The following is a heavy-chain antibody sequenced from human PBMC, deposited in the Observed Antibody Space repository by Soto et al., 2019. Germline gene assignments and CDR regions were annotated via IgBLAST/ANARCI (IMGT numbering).Heavy chain of an antibody. CDR3: VKGNQLLRYYFEF. CDR1: GFTFSNYA. V-gene: IGHV3-64D*06. J-gene: IGHJ4*01. Sequence: VGSLILSCSVSGFTFSNYAMHWVRQAPGKGLEYVSGITSDGDSTWHADSVKDRFTISRDNSKNTLFLQMSSLRVEDTAIYFCVKGNQLLRYYFEFWGPGTLVTSPQ. CDR2: ITSDGDST. D-gene: IGHD2-15*01.